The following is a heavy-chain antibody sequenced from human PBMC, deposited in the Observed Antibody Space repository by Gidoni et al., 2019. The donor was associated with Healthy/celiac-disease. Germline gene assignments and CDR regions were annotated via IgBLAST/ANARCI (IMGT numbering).Heavy chain of an antibody. J-gene: IGHJ6*02. Sequence: EVQLVESGGGLVQPGGSLRLSCAASGFTFSSYWMHWVRQAPGKGLVWVSRINSDGSSTSYADSVKGRFTISRDNAKNTLYLQMNSLRAEDTAVYYCARDPSPAAMDYYYYGMDVWGQGTTVTVSS. V-gene: IGHV3-74*01. CDR1: GFTFSSYW. CDR3: ARDPSPAAMDYYYYGMDV. D-gene: IGHD2-2*01. CDR2: INSDGSST.